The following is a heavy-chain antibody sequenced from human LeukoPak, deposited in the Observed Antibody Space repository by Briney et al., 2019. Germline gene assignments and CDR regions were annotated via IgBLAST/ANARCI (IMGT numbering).Heavy chain of an antibody. CDR2: ISSSSSTI. V-gene: IGHV3-48*01. J-gene: IGHJ4*02. D-gene: IGHD4-17*01. CDR3: ARDNDYGDFDY. Sequence: GGSLRLSCAASGFTFSSYSMNWVRQAPGKGLEWVSYISSSSSTIYYADSVKGRFTISRDNAKNSLYLQMNSLRAEDTAVYYCARDNDYGDFDYWGQGTLVTVSS. CDR1: GFTFSSYS.